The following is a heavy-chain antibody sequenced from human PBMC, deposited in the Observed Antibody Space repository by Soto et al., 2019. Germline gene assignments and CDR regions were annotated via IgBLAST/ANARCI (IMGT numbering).Heavy chain of an antibody. CDR1: GFTFSSHA. V-gene: IGHV3-23*01. D-gene: IGHD1-1*01. CDR3: AKGVINWSYFDY. CDR2: ISTSGSTT. J-gene: IGHJ4*02. Sequence: PGGSLRLSCAASGFTFSSHAMSWVRQAPGKGLDWVSVISTSGSTTYYADSVRGRFTVSRDNSKNTLNLQMNSLTADDTAVYYCAKGVINWSYFDYWGQGILVTVSS.